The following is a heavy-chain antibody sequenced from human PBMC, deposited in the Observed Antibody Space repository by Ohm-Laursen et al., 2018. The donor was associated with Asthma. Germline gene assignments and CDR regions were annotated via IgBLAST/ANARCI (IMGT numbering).Heavy chain of an antibody. CDR3: ARDLGKPGGYAFDI. Sequence: SQTLSLTCTVSGGSISSGHYYWTWIRQHPGKGLEWIGNIHYSGSTIYNPSLESRLTISVDTSKNQFSLKLSSVTAADTAVYYCARDLGKPGGYAFDIWGQGTMVTVSS. D-gene: IGHD1-26*01. V-gene: IGHV4-30-4*08. J-gene: IGHJ3*02. CDR1: GGSISSGHYY. CDR2: IHYSGST.